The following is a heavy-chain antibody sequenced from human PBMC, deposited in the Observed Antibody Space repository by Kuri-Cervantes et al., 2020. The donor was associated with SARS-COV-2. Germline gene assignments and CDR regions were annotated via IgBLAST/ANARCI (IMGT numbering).Heavy chain of an antibody. CDR3: ARDPDGWFGEPPDAFDI. J-gene: IGHJ3*02. D-gene: IGHD3-10*01. V-gene: IGHV3-7*01. CDR2: IKQDGSEK. CDR1: GFTFSSYW. Sequence: GESLKISCAASGFTFSSYWMSWVRQAPGKGLEWVANIKQDGSEKYYVDSVKGRFTISRDNAKNSLYLQMNSLRAEDTAVYYCARDPDGWFGEPPDAFDIWGQGTMVTVSS.